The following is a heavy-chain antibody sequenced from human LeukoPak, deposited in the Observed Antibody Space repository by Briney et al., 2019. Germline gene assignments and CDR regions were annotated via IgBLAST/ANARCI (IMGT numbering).Heavy chain of an antibody. J-gene: IGHJ3*01. V-gene: IGHV6-1*01. Sequence: SQTLSLTCDISGDTVSSNSAAWNWIRQSPSRGLEWLGRTYYRSKWYYDYAVSVKSRITISPDTSKNQFSLQLNSVTADDTAVYYCARGFALDFWGQGTMVTISS. CDR3: ARGFALDF. CDR2: TYYRSKWYY. CDR1: GDTVSSNSAA.